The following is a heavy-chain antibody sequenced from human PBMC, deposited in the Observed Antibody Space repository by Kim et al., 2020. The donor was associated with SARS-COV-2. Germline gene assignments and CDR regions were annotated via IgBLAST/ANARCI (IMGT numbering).Heavy chain of an antibody. D-gene: IGHD2-2*01. J-gene: IGHJ6*02. V-gene: IGHV4-59*01. Sequence: SRVTISVDTSKNQFSLKLSSVTAADTAVYYCARDHLRYYARTYFYYGMDVWGQGTTVTVSS. CDR3: ARDHLRYYARTYFYYGMDV.